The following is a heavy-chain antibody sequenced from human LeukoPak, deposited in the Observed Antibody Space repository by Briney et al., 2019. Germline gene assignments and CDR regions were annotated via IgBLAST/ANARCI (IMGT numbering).Heavy chain of an antibody. D-gene: IGHD2-8*02. V-gene: IGHV3-23*01. J-gene: IGHJ3*02. CDR1: GFTFSSYS. Sequence: PGGSLRLSCAASGFTFSSYSMNWVRQAPGKGLEWVSAISGSGGSTYYADSVKGRFTISRDNSKNTLYLQMNSLRAEDTAVYYCAKDIPYWSSTDAFDIWGQGTMVTVSS. CDR3: AKDIPYWSSTDAFDI. CDR2: ISGSGGST.